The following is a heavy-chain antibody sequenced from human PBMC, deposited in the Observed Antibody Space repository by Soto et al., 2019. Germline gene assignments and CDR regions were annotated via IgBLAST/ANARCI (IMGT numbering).Heavy chain of an antibody. CDR1: GGAVSNKTYY. V-gene: IGHV4-61*01. Sequence: SETLSLTCSVSGGAVSNKTYYWSWIRQPPGKRLEWIGYVYSSGTTNYNPYLKSRVTISVVLSKNQFSLRLSSVTTADTALYYCARTTAVPNTLRSRYFFDYWGQGTRVTVSS. CDR2: VYSSGTT. CDR3: ARTTAVPNTLRSRYFFDY. J-gene: IGHJ4*02. D-gene: IGHD4-17*01.